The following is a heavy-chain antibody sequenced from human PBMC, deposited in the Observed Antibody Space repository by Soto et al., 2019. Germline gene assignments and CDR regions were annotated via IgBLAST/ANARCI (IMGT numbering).Heavy chain of an antibody. D-gene: IGHD6-19*01. Sequence: QVQLVQSGAEVKKPGASVKVSCKASGYSLRTYAMHWVRQAPGQRLEWMGWINNANGNTRDSQKFQGRVTINRDTSASTVYMELSSLTSEDTAVYYCARLLSGYSSGWYYFDHWGQGTLVTVSS. CDR3: ARLLSGYSSGWYYFDH. V-gene: IGHV1-3*04. CDR2: INNANGNT. J-gene: IGHJ4*02. CDR1: GYSLRTYA.